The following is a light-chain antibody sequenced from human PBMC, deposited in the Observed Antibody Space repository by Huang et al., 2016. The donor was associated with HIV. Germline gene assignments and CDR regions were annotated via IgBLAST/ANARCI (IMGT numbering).Light chain of an antibody. J-gene: IGKJ1*01. CDR1: QGIRND. Sequence: IQMTQSPSSLSASVGDRVTITCRASQGIRNDLGWYQQRPGKAPKVLIYAASKLHSGVPLRFSGSGSGTEFTLTISSLQPEDSATYYCLQDYNYPRTFGQGTKVKI. CDR3: LQDYNYPRT. CDR2: AAS. V-gene: IGKV1-6*02.